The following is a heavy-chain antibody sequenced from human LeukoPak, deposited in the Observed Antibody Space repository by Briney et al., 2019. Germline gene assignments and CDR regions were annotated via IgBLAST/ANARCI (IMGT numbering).Heavy chain of an antibody. D-gene: IGHD3-10*01. V-gene: IGHV3-23*01. CDR1: GFTFSSYA. J-gene: IGHJ4*02. CDR3: AKPYYGSGSYYGFNYYAFDY. CDR2: ISGSGVST. Sequence: SGGSLRLSCAACGFTFSSYAMIWVGPATGKGLEWVSFISGSGVSTNYADSVKGRFTISRDNSKNTLYLQMNSMRAEDTAVYYCAKPYYGSGSYYGFNYYAFDYWGQGTLVTVSS.